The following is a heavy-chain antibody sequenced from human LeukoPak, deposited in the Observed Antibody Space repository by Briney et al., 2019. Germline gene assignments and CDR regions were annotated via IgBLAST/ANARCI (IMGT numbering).Heavy chain of an antibody. CDR1: GFTVSSNY. J-gene: IGHJ4*02. D-gene: IGHD2-15*01. CDR2: IYSGGTT. V-gene: IGHV3-53*01. Sequence: PGGSLRLSCAASGFTVSSNYMSWVRQAPGKGLELVSIIYSGGTTYYADSVRGRFTISRDNSKNTLYLQMNILSVEDTAVYYCARELCSGGSCYGNFDYWGQGTLVTVSS. CDR3: ARELCSGGSCYGNFDY.